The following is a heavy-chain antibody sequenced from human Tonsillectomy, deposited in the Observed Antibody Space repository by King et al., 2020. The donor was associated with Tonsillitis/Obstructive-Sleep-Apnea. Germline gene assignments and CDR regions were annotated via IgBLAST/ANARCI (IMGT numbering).Heavy chain of an antibody. CDR1: GYTFTSYA. Sequence: QLVQSGSESKKPGASVKVSCKASGYTFTSYAMNWVRQAPGQGLEWMGWINTNTGNPTYAQGFTGRFVFSLDTSVSTAYLQISSLKAEDTAVYYCARRYCSGGSCYLYYFDYWSQGTLVTVSS. CDR3: ARRYCSGGSCYLYYFDY. D-gene: IGHD2-15*01. CDR2: INTNTGNP. J-gene: IGHJ4*02. V-gene: IGHV7-4-1*02.